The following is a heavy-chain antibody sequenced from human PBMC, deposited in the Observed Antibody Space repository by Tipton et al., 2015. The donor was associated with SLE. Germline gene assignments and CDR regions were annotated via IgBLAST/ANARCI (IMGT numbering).Heavy chain of an antibody. J-gene: IGHJ3*02. CDR1: GGSISSSSYY. D-gene: IGHD3-22*01. CDR3: ARVHTDYYDSSGYQRDDAFDI. Sequence: TLSLTCTVSGGSISSSSYYWSWIRQPPGKGLEWIGSIYYSGSTYYSPSLKSRVTISVDTSKNQFSLKLSSVTAADTAVYYCARVHTDYYDSSGYQRDDAFDIWGQGTMVTVSS. V-gene: IGHV4-39*07. CDR2: IYYSGST.